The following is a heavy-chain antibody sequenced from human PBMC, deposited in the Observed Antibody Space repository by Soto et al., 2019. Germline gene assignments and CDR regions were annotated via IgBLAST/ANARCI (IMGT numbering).Heavy chain of an antibody. Sequence: SETLSLTCTVSGGSISSSSYYWGWICQPPGKGLEWIGSIYYSGSTYYNPSLKSRVTISVDTSKNQFSLKLSSVTAADTAVYYCASPPWYSSSYNWFDPWGQGTLVTVSS. CDR3: ASPPWYSSSYNWFDP. CDR2: IYYSGST. D-gene: IGHD6-13*01. CDR1: GGSISSSSYY. V-gene: IGHV4-39*01. J-gene: IGHJ5*02.